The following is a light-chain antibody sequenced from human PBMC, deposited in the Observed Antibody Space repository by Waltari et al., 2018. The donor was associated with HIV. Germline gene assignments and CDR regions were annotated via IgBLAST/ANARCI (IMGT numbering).Light chain of an antibody. CDR3: CSYTGSSTRRPYV. Sequence: QSALTQPASVSGSPGQSITISCTGTSSDVGSYNLVSWYQQHPGNAPKVMIYEGSKRPSGVSNRLSGSKSGNTASLTIAGLQAEDEADYYCCSYTGSSTRRPYVFGTGTKVTVL. CDR1: SSDVGSYNL. J-gene: IGLJ1*01. CDR2: EGS. V-gene: IGLV2-23*01.